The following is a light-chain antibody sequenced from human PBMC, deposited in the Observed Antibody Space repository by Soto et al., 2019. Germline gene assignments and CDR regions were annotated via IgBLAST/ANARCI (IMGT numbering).Light chain of an antibody. J-gene: IGKJ1*01. CDR3: QHYNNWPPWT. Sequence: EIVMTQSPATLSVSPGERATLSCRASQSVTTNLAWYQQRPGQAPMLLIYGASTRATGIPARFSGSGSGTEFSLTISSLQSEDFAGYYCQHYNNWPPWTFGQGTKVEIK. V-gene: IGKV3-15*01. CDR2: GAS. CDR1: QSVTTN.